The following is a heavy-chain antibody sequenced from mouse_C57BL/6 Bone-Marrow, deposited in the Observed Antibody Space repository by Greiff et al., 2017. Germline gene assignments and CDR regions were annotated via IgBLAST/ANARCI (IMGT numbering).Heavy chain of an antibody. Sequence: EVQLQQSGAELVRPGASVKLSCTASGFNIKDDYMHWVKQRPEQGLEWIGWIDPENGDTVYASKFQGKATITVDTSSNTAYLQLSSLTSEDTAVYYSTRIAYWGQGTRVTVSA. J-gene: IGHJ3*01. V-gene: IGHV14-4*01. CDR3: TRIAY. CDR1: GFNIKDDY. CDR2: IDPENGDT.